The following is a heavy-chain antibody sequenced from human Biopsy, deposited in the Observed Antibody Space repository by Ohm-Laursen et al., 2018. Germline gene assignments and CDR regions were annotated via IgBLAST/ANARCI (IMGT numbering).Heavy chain of an antibody. Sequence: ASEKVSCKASGYTFTNYYMRWVRQAPGQGLEWMGIINPSGSDATYAQKFQGRVTMTRDTSTSTAYMDLSSLRSEDTAVYYCAADSGSGSHFRFDYWGQGALVSVSS. CDR1: GYTFTNYY. D-gene: IGHD3-10*01. CDR2: INPSGSDA. V-gene: IGHV1-46*01. J-gene: IGHJ4*02. CDR3: AADSGSGSHFRFDY.